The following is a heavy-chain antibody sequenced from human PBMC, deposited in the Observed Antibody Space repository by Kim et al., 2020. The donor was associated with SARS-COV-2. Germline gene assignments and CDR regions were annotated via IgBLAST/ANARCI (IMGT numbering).Heavy chain of an antibody. CDR1: GGSISRSSYY. J-gene: IGHJ6*02. CDR3: ARVPHYFYYGLDV. Sequence: SETLSLTCTVSGGSISRSSYYWGWIRQPPGKGLEWIGSIHYSGTTYYNPSLKSRVTISVDTSKNQFSLKLSSVTAADTTVYFCARVPHYFYYGLDVWGQGTTVTVSS. V-gene: IGHV4-39*01. CDR2: IHYSGTT.